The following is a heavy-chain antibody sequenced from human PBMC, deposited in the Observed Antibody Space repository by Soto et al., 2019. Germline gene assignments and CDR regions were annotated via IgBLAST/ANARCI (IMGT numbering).Heavy chain of an antibody. J-gene: IGHJ5*02. Sequence: QLQLQESGPGLVKPSQTLSLTCGVSSGSISSYTPSWNWIRQPPGKGLECIGHIYLDGTTNYSPSINSRVTISIDRSKNKFSLKLISVAAADTAVYYCASGSDRSRYCGGFDDWGQGTLVTVSS. CDR1: SGSISSYTPS. CDR2: IYLDGTT. V-gene: IGHV4-30-2*01. D-gene: IGHD3-22*01. CDR3: ASGSDRSRYCGGFDD.